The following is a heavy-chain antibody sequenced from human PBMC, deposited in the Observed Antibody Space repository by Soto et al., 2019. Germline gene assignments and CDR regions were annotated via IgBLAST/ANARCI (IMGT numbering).Heavy chain of an antibody. J-gene: IGHJ4*02. CDR3: AIGYSNGCFDY. D-gene: IGHD5-18*01. CDR1: GGSISGRDYY. Sequence: QVQLQESGPGLVKPSRTLSITCTVSGGSISGRDYYRRWIRQPPRKVLEWIGYIYYSGSTYYNPSLTSRVTITVDTSNNQVSLKLSSVTAADTAVYNCAIGYSNGCFDYWGQGTLVTFSS. V-gene: IGHV4-30-4*01. CDR2: IYYSGST.